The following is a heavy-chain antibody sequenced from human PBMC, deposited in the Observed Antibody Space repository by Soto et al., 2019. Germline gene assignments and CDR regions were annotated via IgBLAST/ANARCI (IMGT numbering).Heavy chain of an antibody. D-gene: IGHD2-15*01. CDR1: GFTFSTYC. CDR3: ARDRWGGGRDMDV. Sequence: SLTLSWAASGFTFSTYCIHWASQAPGKGMVLVSRINSDGSSTNYADSVKGRFTISRDNAKNTLFLQMNSLRAEDTAVYYCARDRWGGGRDMDVWGQGTTVTVSS. V-gene: IGHV3-74*01. CDR2: INSDGSST. J-gene: IGHJ6*02.